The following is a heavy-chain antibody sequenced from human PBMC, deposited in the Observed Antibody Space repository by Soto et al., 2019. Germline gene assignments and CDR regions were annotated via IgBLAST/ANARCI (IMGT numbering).Heavy chain of an antibody. Sequence: PSETLSLTCTVSGGPFSRGGYYWSWIRQHPGKGLECIGYIFYTGSAYYNPTLKSRVTLSVDTSKSQFSLTLSSLTAADTAVYYGALRSLAVVPVYWGQGILVTVFS. CDR2: IFYTGSA. D-gene: IGHD3-22*01. CDR1: GGPFSRGGYY. J-gene: IGHJ4*02. CDR3: ALRSLAVVPVY. V-gene: IGHV4-31*03.